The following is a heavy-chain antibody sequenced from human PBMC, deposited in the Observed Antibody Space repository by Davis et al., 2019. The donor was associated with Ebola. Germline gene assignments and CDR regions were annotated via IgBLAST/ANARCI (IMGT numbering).Heavy chain of an antibody. V-gene: IGHV4-59*01. Sequence: SETLSLTCTVSGGSITTYYCSWIRHHPGLGLERTGYISYSGSTNYNCSLKSPVTISVDTSKNQFSLKLSSVTAADTAVYYCARARPQYYYDSSGYYSQHAFFDYWGQGTLVTVSS. CDR3: ARARPQYYYDSSGYYSQHAFFDY. CDR2: ISYSGST. D-gene: IGHD3-22*01. J-gene: IGHJ4*02. CDR1: GGSITTYY.